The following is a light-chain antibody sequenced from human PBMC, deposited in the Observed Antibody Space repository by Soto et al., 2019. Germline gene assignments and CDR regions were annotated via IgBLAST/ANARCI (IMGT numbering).Light chain of an antibody. V-gene: IGLV1-40*01. CDR3: QSFDSSLDGWV. J-gene: IGLJ3*02. CDR1: SSNIGAGHD. CDR2: ANT. Sequence: QAVVTQPPSVSGAPGQRVTISCIGSSSNIGAGHDVHWYQQIPETAPRLLVSANTNRPSGVPDRFSGSNSGTSASLAITGLQAEDEADYYCQSFDSSLDGWVFGGGTKLTVL.